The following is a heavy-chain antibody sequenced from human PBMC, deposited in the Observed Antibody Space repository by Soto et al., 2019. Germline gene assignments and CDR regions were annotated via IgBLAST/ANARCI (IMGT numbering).Heavy chain of an antibody. CDR2: LSGSGGST. CDR3: AKDTTLRLRYGSGGGLFDC. J-gene: IGHJ4*02. V-gene: IGHV3-23*01. D-gene: IGHD6-19*01. CDR1: GFTFSSYA. Sequence: GGSLRLSCAASGFTFSSYAMSWVRRAPGKGLEWVSALSGSGGSTYYADSVKGRFTISRDNSKNTLDLQMNSLRAEDTAVYYCAKDTTLRLRYGSGGGLFDCWGQGTLVTVSS.